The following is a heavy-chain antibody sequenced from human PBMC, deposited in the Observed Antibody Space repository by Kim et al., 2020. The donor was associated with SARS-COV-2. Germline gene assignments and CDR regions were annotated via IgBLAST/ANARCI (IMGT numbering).Heavy chain of an antibody. J-gene: IGHJ4*02. CDR3: AKDGGGPYTTGWYYFDL. Sequence: GGSLRRSCAASGFTFSTYAMSWVRQAPGKGLEWVSSISGSSGSVYYAESVKGRFTISRDSSKTTLYLQMNTLRAEDTAVYYCAKDGGGPYTTGWYYFDLWGQGALVTVSS. CDR1: GFTFSTYA. CDR2: ISGSSGSV. D-gene: IGHD6-19*01. V-gene: IGHV3-23*01.